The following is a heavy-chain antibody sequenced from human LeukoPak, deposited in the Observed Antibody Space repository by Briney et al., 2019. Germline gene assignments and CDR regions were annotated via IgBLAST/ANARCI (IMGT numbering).Heavy chain of an antibody. Sequence: GESLKISCKASGYSFTTYWIGWVRQMPGKGLEWMGIIYPADSTAHYSPSFQGQVTISVDKSINTAYLQWSRLKASDTAMYYCARGLGYCSDGVCSVFDNWGQGTLVTVSS. J-gene: IGHJ4*02. CDR1: GYSFTTYW. CDR2: IYPADSTA. V-gene: IGHV5-51*01. CDR3: ARGLGYCSDGVCSVFDN. D-gene: IGHD2-8*01.